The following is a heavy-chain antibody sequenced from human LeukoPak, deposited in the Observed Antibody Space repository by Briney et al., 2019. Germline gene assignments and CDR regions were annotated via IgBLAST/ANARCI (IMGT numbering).Heavy chain of an antibody. J-gene: IGHJ4*02. CDR2: INPNSGGT. V-gene: IGHV1-2*02. D-gene: IGHD6-13*01. CDR1: GYTFTGYN. CDR3: VRVDSSSWYSNFDY. Sequence: ASVKLSCKASGYTFTGYNIHWVRQAPGQGLEWMGWINPNSGGTNSAQRFQGRVTMTRDTSISTAYMELSRLRSDDTAVYYCVRVDSSSWYSNFDYWGQGTLVTVSS.